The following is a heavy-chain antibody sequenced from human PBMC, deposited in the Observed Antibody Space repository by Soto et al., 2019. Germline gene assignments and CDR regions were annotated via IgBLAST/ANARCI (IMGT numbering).Heavy chain of an antibody. CDR3: ARLYDSSGYERRFDP. CDR1: GYSFTSYW. Sequence: GESLKISCKGSGYSFTSYWIGWVRQMPWKGLEWMGIIYPGDSDTRYSPSFQGQVTISADKSISTAYLQWSSLKASDTAMYYCARLYDSSGYERRFDPWGQGTLVTVSS. CDR2: IYPGDSDT. J-gene: IGHJ5*02. V-gene: IGHV5-51*01. D-gene: IGHD3-22*01.